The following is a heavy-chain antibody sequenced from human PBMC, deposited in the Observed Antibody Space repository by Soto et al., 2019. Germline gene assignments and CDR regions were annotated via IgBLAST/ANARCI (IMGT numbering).Heavy chain of an antibody. CDR3: ARHSSPIQLWSLYYYYYYMDV. CDR2: IYYSGST. V-gene: IGHV4-59*08. D-gene: IGHD5-18*01. Sequence: PSETLSLTCTVSGGSISSYYWSWIRQPPGKGLEWIGYIYYSGSTNYNPSLKSRVTISVDTSKNQFSLKLSSVTAADTAVYYCARHSSPIQLWSLYYYYYYMDVWGKGTTVTVSS. J-gene: IGHJ6*03. CDR1: GGSISSYY.